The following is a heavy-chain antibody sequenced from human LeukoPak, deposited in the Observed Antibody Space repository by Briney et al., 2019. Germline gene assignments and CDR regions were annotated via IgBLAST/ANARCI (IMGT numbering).Heavy chain of an antibody. D-gene: IGHD6-19*01. Sequence: PGGSLRLSCAASGFTFNSYSMNWVRQAPGKGLEWVSYISSSGSTIYYADSVKGRFTISRDNAKNSLYLQMNSLRAEDTAVYYCARGLVIAVAGGGNYWGQGTLVTVSS. CDR1: GFTFNSYS. CDR3: ARGLVIAVAGGGNY. V-gene: IGHV3-48*04. J-gene: IGHJ4*02. CDR2: ISSSGSTI.